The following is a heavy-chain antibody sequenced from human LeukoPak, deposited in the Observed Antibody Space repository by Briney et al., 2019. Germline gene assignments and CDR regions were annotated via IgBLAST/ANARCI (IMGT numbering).Heavy chain of an antibody. J-gene: IGHJ4*02. D-gene: IGHD3-3*01. CDR3: ARDSYDFWSGYTVSY. CDR2: INPNSGGT. CDR1: GYTFTGYY. Sequence: GASVKVSCKASGYTFTGYYMHWVRQAPGQGLEWMGWINPNSGGTNYAQKFQGRVTMTRDTSISTAYVELSRLRSDDTAVYYCARDSYDFWSGYTVSYWGQGTLVTVSS. V-gene: IGHV1-2*02.